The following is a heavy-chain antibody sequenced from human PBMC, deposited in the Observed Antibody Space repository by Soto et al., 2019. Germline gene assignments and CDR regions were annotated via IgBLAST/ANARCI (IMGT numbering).Heavy chain of an antibody. CDR1: GFTFSSYG. CDR2: ISYDGSNK. Sequence: GGSLRLSCAASGFTFSSYGMHWVRQAPGKGLEWVAVISYDGSNKYYADSVKGRFTISRDNSKNTLYLQMNSLRAEDTAVYYFAKPLYGEDNWFVTWRQGTLVTVSS. J-gene: IGHJ5*02. CDR3: AKPLYGEDNWFVT. V-gene: IGHV3-30*18. D-gene: IGHD4-17*01.